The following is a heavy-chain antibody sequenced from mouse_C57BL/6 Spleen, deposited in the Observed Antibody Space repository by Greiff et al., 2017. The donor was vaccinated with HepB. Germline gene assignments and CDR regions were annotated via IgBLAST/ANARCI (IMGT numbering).Heavy chain of an antibody. D-gene: IGHD2-4*01. Sequence: QVQLQQPGAELVKPGASVKLSCQASGYTFTSYWMQWVKQRPGQGLEWIGEIDPSDSYTNYNQKFKGKATLTVDTSSSTAYMQLSSLTSEDSAVYYCAREGGLRRYFDVWGTGTTVTVSS. CDR3: AREGGLRRYFDV. V-gene: IGHV1-50*01. J-gene: IGHJ1*03. CDR1: GYTFTSYW. CDR2: IDPSDSYT.